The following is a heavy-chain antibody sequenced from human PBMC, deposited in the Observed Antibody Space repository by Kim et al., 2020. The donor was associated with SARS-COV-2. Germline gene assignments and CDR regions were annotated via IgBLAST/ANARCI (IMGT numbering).Heavy chain of an antibody. V-gene: IGHV4-61*01. D-gene: IGHD3-10*01. Sequence: SETLSLTCTVSGGSVSSGSYYWSWIRQPPGKGLEWIGYIYYTGTTTYNPSLKSRVTISLDTSKNQFSLKLNSVTDADTAVYYCARRVRGATNLFDLWGQGALVTVSS. CDR3: ARRVRGATNLFDL. J-gene: IGHJ5*02. CDR2: IYYTGTT. CDR1: GGSVSSGSYY.